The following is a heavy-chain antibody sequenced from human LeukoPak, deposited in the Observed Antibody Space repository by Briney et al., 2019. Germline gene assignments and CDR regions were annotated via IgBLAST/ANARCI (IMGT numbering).Heavy chain of an antibody. D-gene: IGHD3-22*01. Sequence: GASVKVSCKASGGTFSSYAISWVRQAPGQGLEWMGRIIPILGIANYAQEFQGRVTITADKSTSTAYMELSSLRSEDTAVYYCAPPLNNYYDTPWGQGTLVTVSS. CDR2: IIPILGIA. CDR3: APPLNNYYDTP. CDR1: GGTFSSYA. V-gene: IGHV1-69*04. J-gene: IGHJ5*02.